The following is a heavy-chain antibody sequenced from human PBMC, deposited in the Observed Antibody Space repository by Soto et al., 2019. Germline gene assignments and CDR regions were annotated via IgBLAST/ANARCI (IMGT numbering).Heavy chain of an antibody. J-gene: IGHJ4*02. CDR2: IWYDGSNK. D-gene: IGHD4-17*01. Sequence: GGSLRLSCAASGFIFRDYGMHWVRQAPGKGLEWVAVIWYDGSNKYYAESVKGRFTISRDNSKNTLYLQMNSLRAEDTAVYYCARGIDYGDYAIDYWGQGTLVTVSS. CDR1: GFIFRDYG. CDR3: ARGIDYGDYAIDY. V-gene: IGHV3-33*01.